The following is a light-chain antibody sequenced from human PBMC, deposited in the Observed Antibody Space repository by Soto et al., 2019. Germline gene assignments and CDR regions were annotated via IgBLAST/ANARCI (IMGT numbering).Light chain of an antibody. CDR2: SNN. CDR1: SSNIGSNY. CDR3: ASYTSSSTSVI. V-gene: IGLV1-47*02. Sequence: QSVLTQPPSASGTPGQRVTISCSGSSSNIGSNYVYWYQQLPGTAPKLLIYSNNQRPSGVPDRFSGSKSGTSASLAISGLRSEDEADYYCASYTSSSTSVIFGRGTKVTVL. J-gene: IGLJ2*01.